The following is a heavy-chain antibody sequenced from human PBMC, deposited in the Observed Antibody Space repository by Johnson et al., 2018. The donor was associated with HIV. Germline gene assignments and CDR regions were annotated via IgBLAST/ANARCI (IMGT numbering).Heavy chain of an antibody. D-gene: IGHD1-26*01. J-gene: IGHJ3*02. Sequence: KGLEWVSLISWDGGSTYYADSVKGRFTISRDNSKNSLYLQMNSLRAGDTAVYYCVAATGANGLDIWGQGTKVTVSS. CDR3: VAATGANGLDI. CDR2: ISWDGGST. V-gene: IGHV3-43*01.